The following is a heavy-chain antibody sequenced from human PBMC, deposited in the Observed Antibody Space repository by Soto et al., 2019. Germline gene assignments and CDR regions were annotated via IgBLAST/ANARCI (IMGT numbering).Heavy chain of an antibody. D-gene: IGHD3-9*01. CDR3: AKGDRYFDS. CDR1: GFTFDDYA. V-gene: IGHV3-9*01. CDR2: ISWNSGSI. J-gene: IGHJ4*02. Sequence: GGSLRLSCAASGFTFDDYAMHWVRQAPGKGLEWVSGISWNSGSIGYADSVKGRFTISRDNAKNSLYLQMNSLRAEDTALYYCAKGDRYFDSWGQGTLVTVSS.